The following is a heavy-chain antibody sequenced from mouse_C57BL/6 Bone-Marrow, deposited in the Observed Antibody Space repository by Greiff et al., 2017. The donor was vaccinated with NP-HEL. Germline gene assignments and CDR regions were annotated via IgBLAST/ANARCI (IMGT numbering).Heavy chain of an antibody. D-gene: IGHD1-1*01. V-gene: IGHV10-1*01. J-gene: IGHJ3*01. Sequence: EVKVVESGGGLVQPKGSLKLSCAASGFSFNTYAMNWVRQAPGKGLEWVARIRSKSNNYATYYADSVKDRFTISRDDSESMLYLQMNNLKTEDTAMYYCVRQDYYGSSYGFAYWGQGTLVTVSA. CDR1: GFSFNTYA. CDR3: VRQDYYGSSYGFAY. CDR2: IRSKSNNYAT.